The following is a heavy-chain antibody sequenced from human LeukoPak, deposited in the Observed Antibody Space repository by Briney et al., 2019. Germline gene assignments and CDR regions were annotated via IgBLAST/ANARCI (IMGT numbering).Heavy chain of an antibody. J-gene: IGHJ3*02. CDR2: ISYDGSNK. Sequence: GGSLRLSCAASGFTFSSYGMHWVRQAPGEGLEWVAVISYDGSNKYYADSVKGRFTISRDNSKNTLYLQMNSLRAEDTAVYYCARGPYSSGWYGGYYAFDIWGQGTMVTVSS. CDR3: ARGPYSSGWYGGYYAFDI. V-gene: IGHV3-30*03. D-gene: IGHD6-19*01. CDR1: GFTFSSYG.